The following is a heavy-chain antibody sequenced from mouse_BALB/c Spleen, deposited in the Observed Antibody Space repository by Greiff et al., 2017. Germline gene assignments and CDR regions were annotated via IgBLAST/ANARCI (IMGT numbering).Heavy chain of an antibody. J-gene: IGHJ4*01. CDR1: GFTFTDYY. CDR3: ARDAHYFGNSEVYYAMDY. CDR2: IRNKANGYTT. Sequence: EVKLQESGGGLVQPGGSRRLSCATSGFTFTDYYMRWVRQPPGKALEWLGFIRNKANGYTTEYSASVKGRFTNSRDNYQSILYLQMNTLRAEDSATYSCARDAHYFGNSEVYYAMDYWGQGTSVTVSS. V-gene: IGHV7-3*02. D-gene: IGHD1-1*01.